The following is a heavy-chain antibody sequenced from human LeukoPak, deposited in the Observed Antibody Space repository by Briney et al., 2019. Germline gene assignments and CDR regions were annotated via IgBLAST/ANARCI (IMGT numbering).Heavy chain of an antibody. Sequence: GGSLRLSCAASGFTFSSYSMNWVRQAPVKGLEWVSSISSSSSYIYYADSVKGRFTISRDNAKNSLYLQMNSLRAEDTAVYYCARGYSSGWYETYYYYGMDVWGQGTTVTVSS. V-gene: IGHV3-21*01. CDR2: ISSSSSYI. D-gene: IGHD6-19*01. CDR3: ARGYSSGWYETYYYYGMDV. CDR1: GFTFSSYS. J-gene: IGHJ6*02.